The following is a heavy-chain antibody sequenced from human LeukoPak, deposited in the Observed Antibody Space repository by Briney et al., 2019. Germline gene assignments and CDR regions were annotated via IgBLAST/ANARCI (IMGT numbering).Heavy chain of an antibody. CDR1: GFTFSSYG. CDR2: IRYDGSNK. Sequence: GGSLRLSCAASGFTFSSYGMHWVRQAPGKGLEWVAFIRYDGSNKYYADSVKGRFTISRANSKNTLYLQMNSLRAEDTAVYYCASTVVTPFSDWGLGTLVTVSS. V-gene: IGHV3-30*02. J-gene: IGHJ4*02. D-gene: IGHD4-23*01. CDR3: ASTVVTPFSD.